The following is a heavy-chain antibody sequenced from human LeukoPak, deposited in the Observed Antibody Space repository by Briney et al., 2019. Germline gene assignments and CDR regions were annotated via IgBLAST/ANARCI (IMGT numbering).Heavy chain of an antibody. CDR1: GFTFSRYS. V-gene: IGHV3-21*01. CDR2: ISNIGTSI. D-gene: IGHD5-24*01. CDR3: ANLGPPGRDHYLES. Sequence: GESLRLSCAVSGFTFSRYSMNWVRQAPGKGLEWVSSISNIGTSIYYADSVKGRFTISRDNAKNSLYLQMNSLRDEDTAVYYCANLGPPGRDHYLESWGQGTLVTVSS. J-gene: IGHJ4*02.